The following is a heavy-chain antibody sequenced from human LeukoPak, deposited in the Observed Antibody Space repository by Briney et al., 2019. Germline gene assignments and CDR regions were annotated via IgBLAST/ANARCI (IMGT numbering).Heavy chain of an antibody. D-gene: IGHD3-10*01. CDR3: AKGRGLNLYGMDV. Sequence: PGGSLRLSCAASGFTFSNYAMSWVRQAPGKGLEWVSAVSGSGGSTYYADSVKGRFTISSDTSKNTLHLQMNCLRAEDTAVYFCAKGRGLNLYGMDVWGQGTTVTVSS. CDR2: VSGSGGST. J-gene: IGHJ6*02. CDR1: GFTFSNYA. V-gene: IGHV3-23*01.